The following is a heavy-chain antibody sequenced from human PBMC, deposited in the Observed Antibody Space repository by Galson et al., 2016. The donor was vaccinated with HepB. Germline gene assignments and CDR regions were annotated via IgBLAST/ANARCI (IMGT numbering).Heavy chain of an antibody. CDR2: ISTYNRNT. V-gene: IGHV1-18*03. J-gene: IGHJ6*02. CDR1: GYIYSSYG. D-gene: IGHD2-21*01. CDR3: ARVDCGASYYYGMDV. Sequence: SVKVSCKASGYIYSSYGISWVRQAPGQGLEWIGWISTYNRNTNYAQNFQDRVTMTTDTSTSTAYLHLMSLRSDDMAVYYCARVDCGASYYYGMDVWGQGTTVSFSS.